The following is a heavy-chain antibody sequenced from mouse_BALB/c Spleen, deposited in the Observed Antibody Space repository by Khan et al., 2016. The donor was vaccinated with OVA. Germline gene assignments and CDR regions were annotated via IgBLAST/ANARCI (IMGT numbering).Heavy chain of an antibody. CDR2: ISYSGRT. Sequence: EVQLQESGPGLVNPSQSLSLTCTVTGYSITSDYAWNWIRQFPENKLEWMGYISYSGRTSYNPSLKSRISITRYTSKNQFFLQLNSVTTEDTATYYCARSVTITTVVATDFDYWGQGTTLTVSS. J-gene: IGHJ2*01. CDR3: ARSVTITTVVATDFDY. V-gene: IGHV3-2*02. D-gene: IGHD1-1*01. CDR1: GYSITSDYA.